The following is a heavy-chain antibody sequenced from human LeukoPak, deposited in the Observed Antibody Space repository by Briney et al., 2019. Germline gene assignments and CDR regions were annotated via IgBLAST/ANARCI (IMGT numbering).Heavy chain of an antibody. CDR2: IYYSGST. V-gene: IGHV4-59*01. J-gene: IGHJ4*02. Sequence: SETLSLTCTVSGGSIGSYYWSWIRQPPGKGLEWIGYIYYSGSTNYNPSLKSRVTISVDTSKNQFSLRLSSVTAADTAVYYCAGNYYGSGSYYSEDRYWGQGTLVTVSS. CDR1: GGSIGSYY. CDR3: AGNYYGSGSYYSEDRY. D-gene: IGHD3-10*01.